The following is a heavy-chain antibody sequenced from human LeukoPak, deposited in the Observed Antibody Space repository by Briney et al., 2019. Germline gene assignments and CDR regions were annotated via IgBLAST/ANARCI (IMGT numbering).Heavy chain of an antibody. CDR3: ARQLKWLRTNWFDP. J-gene: IGHJ5*02. Sequence: SETLSLTLTVSGYSINSVYYWVWIRQPPGRGLEWLGSIYRSGSTNYNPSLKSRVTIPVDTSKNQFSLKVTSVTAADTAVYYCARQLKWLRTNWFDPWGQGTRVTVSS. CDR1: GYSINSVYY. D-gene: IGHD5-12*01. V-gene: IGHV4-38-2*02. CDR2: IYRSGST.